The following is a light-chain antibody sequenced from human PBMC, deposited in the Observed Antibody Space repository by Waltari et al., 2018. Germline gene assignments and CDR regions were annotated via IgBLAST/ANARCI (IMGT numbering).Light chain of an antibody. CDR1: QSVLYSSNDKNY. J-gene: IGKJ1*01. Sequence: DIVMTQSPDSLAVSLGERATIKCKSSQSVLYSSNDKNYLAWYQQKPGQPPKLLIYWASTRQSGVPDRFSGSGSGTDFTLTISSLQAEDVAVYYCQQYYSKRTFGQGTKVEI. V-gene: IGKV4-1*01. CDR2: WAS. CDR3: QQYYSKRT.